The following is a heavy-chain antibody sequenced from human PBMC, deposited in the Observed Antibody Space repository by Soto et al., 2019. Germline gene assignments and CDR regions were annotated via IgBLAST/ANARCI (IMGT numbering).Heavy chain of an antibody. V-gene: IGHV3-53*02. CDR2: IYSGGST. CDR1: GFTVSSNY. Sequence: EVQLVETGGGLIQPGGSLRLSCAASGFTVSSNYMSWVRQAPGKGLEWVSVIYSGGSTYYADSVKGRFTISRDNSKNTLYLQMNSLRAEDTAVYYCXRDRGVSPPNYYYYGMDVWGQGTTVTVSS. CDR3: XRDRGVSPPNYYYYGMDV. D-gene: IGHD3-10*01. J-gene: IGHJ6*02.